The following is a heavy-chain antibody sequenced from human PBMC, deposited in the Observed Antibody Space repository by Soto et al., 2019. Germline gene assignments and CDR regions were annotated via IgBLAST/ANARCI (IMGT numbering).Heavy chain of an antibody. D-gene: IGHD3-9*01. V-gene: IGHV3-48*03. CDR3: ATRSTDYYFY. CDR2: ISRGATTT. Sequence: GGSLRLSCAVSGLTSSSFEMDWVRQAAGKGPEWISYISRGATTTYYADSVRGRFTISRDDAENSVFLQMDSLRVEDTAIYFCATRSTDYYFYWGQGTLVTVSS. J-gene: IGHJ4*02. CDR1: GLTSSSFE.